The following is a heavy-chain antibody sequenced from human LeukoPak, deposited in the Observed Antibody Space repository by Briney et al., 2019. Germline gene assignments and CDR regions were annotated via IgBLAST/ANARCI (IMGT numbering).Heavy chain of an antibody. V-gene: IGHV3-74*01. J-gene: IGHJ4*02. Sequence: PGGSLRLSCATSGFTFTTFWMHWVRQAPGKGLVWVARINHDGSSANYVDSVKGRFTISRDNAKNTVYLQMNSLRAEDTAVYYCAREEYSGGLDYWGQGTLVTVSS. CDR2: INHDGSSA. CDR1: GFTFTTFW. CDR3: AREEYSGGLDY. D-gene: IGHD1-26*01.